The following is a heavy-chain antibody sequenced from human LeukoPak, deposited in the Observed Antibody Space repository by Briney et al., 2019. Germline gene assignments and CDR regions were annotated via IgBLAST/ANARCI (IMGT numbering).Heavy chain of an antibody. CDR2: ISWDGGST. D-gene: IGHD2-2*02. V-gene: IGHV3-43D*04. CDR1: GFNFDDYA. CDR3: ARDRCRSSSCYTGRGMAYYMDV. J-gene: IGHJ6*03. Sequence: PGGSLRLSCAASGFNFDDYAMYWVRQSPGKGLEWVSLISWDGGSTYYSDSVKGRLIISRDNSKNSLYLQMNSLRVEDTALYYCARDRCRSSSCYTGRGMAYYMDVWGRGTTVSVSS.